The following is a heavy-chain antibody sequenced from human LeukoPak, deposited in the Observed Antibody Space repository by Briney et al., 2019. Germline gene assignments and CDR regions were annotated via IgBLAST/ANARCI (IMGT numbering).Heavy chain of an antibody. CDR2: IYYSGST. V-gene: IGHV4-59*08. Sequence: SETLSLTCTVSGGSISSYYWSWIRQHPGKGLEWIGYIYYSGSTNYNPSLKSRVTISVDPSKNQFSLKLSSVTAADTAVYYCARYGTKQYSSGWYFDYWGQGTLVTVSS. J-gene: IGHJ4*02. CDR1: GGSISSYY. D-gene: IGHD6-19*01. CDR3: ARYGTKQYSSGWYFDY.